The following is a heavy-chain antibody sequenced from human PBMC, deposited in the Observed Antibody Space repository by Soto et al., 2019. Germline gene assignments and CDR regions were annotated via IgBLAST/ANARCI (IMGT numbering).Heavy chain of an antibody. CDR3: ASFPVIPGRDSPLIFDY. J-gene: IGHJ4*01. Sequence: SETLSLTCTVTGDSMNSHYWSWLRQPPWKALEWMGYVYFTGSTNYSPSLESRLTILVDTSKNQFSLKLTSVTAADTAVYYCASFPVIPGRDSPLIFDYWRQATLVTSPQ. CDR2: VYFTGST. V-gene: IGHV4-59*08. CDR1: GDSMNSHY. D-gene: IGHD3-22*01.